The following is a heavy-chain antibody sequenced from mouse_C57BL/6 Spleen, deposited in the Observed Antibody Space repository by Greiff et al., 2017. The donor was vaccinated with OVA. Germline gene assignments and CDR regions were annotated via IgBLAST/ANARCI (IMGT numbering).Heavy chain of an antibody. CDR2: INPGSGGT. Sequence: LQESGAELVRPGTSVKVSCKASGYAFTNYLIEWVKQRPGQGLEWIGVINPGSGGTTYNEKFKGKATLTADKSSSTAYMQLSSLTSEDSAVYFCARRGRYDGYYFDYWGQGTTLTVSS. J-gene: IGHJ2*01. CDR3: ARRGRYDGYYFDY. CDR1: GYAFTNYL. V-gene: IGHV1-54*01. D-gene: IGHD2-3*01.